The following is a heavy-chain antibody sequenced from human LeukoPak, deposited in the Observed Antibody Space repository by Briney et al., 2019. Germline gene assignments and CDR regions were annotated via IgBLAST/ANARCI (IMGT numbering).Heavy chain of an antibody. V-gene: IGHV6-1*01. CDR1: GDSVSSNSAA. D-gene: IGHD6-19*01. CDR3: ARDGYSSGWYLTEMPHPFDY. Sequence: SQTLSLTCAISGDSVSSNSAAWNWIRQSPSRGLEWLGRTYYRSKWYNDYAVSVKSRITINPDTSKNQFSLQLNSVTPEDTAVYYCARDGYSSGWYLTEMPHPFDYWGQGTLVTVSS. J-gene: IGHJ4*02. CDR2: TYYRSKWYN.